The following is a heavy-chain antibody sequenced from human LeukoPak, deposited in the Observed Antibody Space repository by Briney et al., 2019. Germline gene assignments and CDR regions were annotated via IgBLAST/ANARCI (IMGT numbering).Heavy chain of an antibody. D-gene: IGHD7-27*01. Sequence: SETLSLTFAVNGGSFNIYYWTWIRQSPGKGLEWIGEINHSGRTNYSPSRKSRVTISIDTSKNQFSLNLASMTAADTAVYYCARGDWGPVLDYWGQGTLVTVSS. V-gene: IGHV4-34*01. CDR2: INHSGRT. J-gene: IGHJ4*02. CDR3: ARGDWGPVLDY. CDR1: GGSFNIYY.